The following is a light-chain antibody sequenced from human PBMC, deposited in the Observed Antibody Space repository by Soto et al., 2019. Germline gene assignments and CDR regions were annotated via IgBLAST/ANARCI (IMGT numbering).Light chain of an antibody. J-gene: IGKJ4*01. CDR2: KAS. CDR3: LKYNVYPLS. Sequence: DIQMTQSPSTLSASVGDRVTITCRAGQNINGWLAWYQQRPGKAPNLLIHKASILEVGVPSRFSGSASGTEFTLTISSLQPDDFAFYFCLKYNVYPLSFGGGTKVEIK. V-gene: IGKV1-5*03. CDR1: QNINGW.